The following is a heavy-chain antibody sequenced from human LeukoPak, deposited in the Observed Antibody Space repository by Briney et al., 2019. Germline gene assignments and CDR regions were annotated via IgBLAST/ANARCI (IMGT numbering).Heavy chain of an antibody. CDR3: AKNQSPAYSSGWGFDY. D-gene: IGHD6-19*01. V-gene: IGHV3-23*01. J-gene: IGHJ4*02. CDR1: GFTFSSYA. CDR2: ISGSGGST. Sequence: PGGSLRRSCAASGFTFSSYAMSWVRQAPGKGLEWVSAISGSGGSTYYADSVKGRFTISRDNSKNTLYLQMNSLRAEDTAVYYCAKNQSPAYSSGWGFDYWGQGTLVTVSS.